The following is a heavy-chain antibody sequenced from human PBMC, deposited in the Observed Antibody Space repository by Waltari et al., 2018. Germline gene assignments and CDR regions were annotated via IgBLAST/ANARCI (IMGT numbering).Heavy chain of an antibody. J-gene: IGHJ4*02. CDR3: ARAGDYYDSSGYFLFDY. CDR1: GGSISSGDYY. D-gene: IGHD3-22*01. CDR2: IYYSGST. V-gene: IGHV4-30-4*08. Sequence: QVQLQESGPGLVKPSQTLSLTCTVSGGSISSGDYYWSWIRQPPGKGLEWIGYIYYSGSTYYNPSLKSRVTISVDTSKNQFSLKLSSVTAADTAVYYCARAGDYYDSSGYFLFDYWGQGTLVTVSS.